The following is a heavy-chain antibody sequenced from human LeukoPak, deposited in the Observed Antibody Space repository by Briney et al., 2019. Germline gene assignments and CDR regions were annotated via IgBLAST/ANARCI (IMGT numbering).Heavy chain of an antibody. V-gene: IGHV4-59*01. D-gene: IGHD2-2*01. CDR1: GGSISSYY. CDR2: IYYSETT. Sequence: SETLSLTCTVSGGSISSYYWTWIRQPPGKGLEWIGYIYYSETTDYNPSLKGRVTISVDTSKSQFSLNLSSVTAADTAVYYCARGGKVVVVPAAILHWFDPWGQGTLVTVSS. J-gene: IGHJ5*02. CDR3: ARGGKVVVVPAAILHWFDP.